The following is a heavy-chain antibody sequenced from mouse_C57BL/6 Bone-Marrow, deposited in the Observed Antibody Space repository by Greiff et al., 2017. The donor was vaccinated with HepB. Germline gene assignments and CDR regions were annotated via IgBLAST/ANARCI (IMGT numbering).Heavy chain of an antibody. V-gene: IGHV5-4*01. Sequence: EVQLVESGGGLVKPGGSLKLSCAASGFTFSSYAMSWVRQTPEKRQEWVATISDGGSYTYYPDNVKGRFTISRDNAKNNLYLQMSHLKSEDTAMYYCARDLGYYAMDYWGQGTSVTVSS. J-gene: IGHJ4*01. D-gene: IGHD4-1*01. CDR1: GFTFSSYA. CDR3: ARDLGYYAMDY. CDR2: ISDGGSYT.